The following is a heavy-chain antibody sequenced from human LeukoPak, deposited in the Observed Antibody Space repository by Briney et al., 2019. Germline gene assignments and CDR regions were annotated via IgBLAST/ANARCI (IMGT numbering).Heavy chain of an antibody. V-gene: IGHV3-23*01. CDR1: GFTISTYA. CDR2: ISDSGGST. CDR3: ARVLFSDYGSWRPPFMDV. D-gene: IGHD3-10*01. Sequence: GTLSLSCAASGFTISTYALSWVRQAPGKGLEWVSTISDSGGSTYYADTVKGRFTISTDNYKSTLYLQMDSLRAEDAAIYYCARVLFSDYGSWRPPFMDVWGQGTAVTVSS. J-gene: IGHJ6*02.